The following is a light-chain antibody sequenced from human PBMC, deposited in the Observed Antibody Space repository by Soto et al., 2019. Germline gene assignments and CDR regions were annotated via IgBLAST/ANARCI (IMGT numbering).Light chain of an antibody. Sequence: EFVLKQSPATRSLSQGEKATLSCRASQGVSSYLAWYQQKPGQAPRLLIYDASNRATGIPARFSGSGSGTDFTLTISSLEPEDFAVYYCQQRSNWPGLTFGGGTKVEIK. CDR3: QQRSNWPGLT. CDR1: QGVSSY. J-gene: IGKJ4*01. V-gene: IGKV3-11*01. CDR2: DAS.